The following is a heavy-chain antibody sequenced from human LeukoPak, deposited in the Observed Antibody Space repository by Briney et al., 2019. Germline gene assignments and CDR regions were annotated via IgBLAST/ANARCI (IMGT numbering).Heavy chain of an antibody. CDR2: IRYDGSNK. J-gene: IGHJ4*02. CDR1: GFTFSIYG. D-gene: IGHD3-10*01. V-gene: IGHV3-30*02. CDR3: AKDFLRGLGSYYNPLDY. Sequence: PGGSLRLSCAASGFTFSIYGMHWVRQAPGKGLEWVAFIRYDGSNKFYADSVKGRFTISRDNSKNTLYLQMNSLRAEDTAVYYCAKDFLRGLGSYYNPLDYWGQGTLVTVSS.